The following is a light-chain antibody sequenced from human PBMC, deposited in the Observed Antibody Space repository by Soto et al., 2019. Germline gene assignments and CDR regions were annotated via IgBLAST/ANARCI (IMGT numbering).Light chain of an antibody. J-gene: IGKJ4*01. CDR2: GAS. Sequence: EIVMTQSPATLSVSPGERVTLSCRASQSIGRSLAWYQQRPGQAPRLLIYGASTRATGTPVRFSGIGSGTEFTLTINSLQSEDFVVYYCHQYDDLPLTFGGGTKVEIK. CDR3: HQYDDLPLT. CDR1: QSIGRS. V-gene: IGKV3D-15*01.